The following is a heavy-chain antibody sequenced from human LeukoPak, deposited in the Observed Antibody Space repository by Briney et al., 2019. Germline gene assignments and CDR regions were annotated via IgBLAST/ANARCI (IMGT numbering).Heavy chain of an antibody. CDR3: ARRAGGFDY. CDR2: IYYSGST. CDR1: AGSISSSSYY. V-gene: IGHV4-39*01. J-gene: IGHJ4*02. D-gene: IGHD3-16*01. Sequence: PSETLSLTCTVSAGSISSSSYYWGWIRQPPGKGLEWIGSIYYSGSTYYNPSLKSRVTISVDTSKNQFSLKLSSVTAADTAVYYCARRAGGFDYWGQGTLVTVSS.